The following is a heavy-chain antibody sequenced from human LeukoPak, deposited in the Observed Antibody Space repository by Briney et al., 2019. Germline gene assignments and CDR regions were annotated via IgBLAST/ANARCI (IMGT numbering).Heavy chain of an antibody. V-gene: IGHV1-2*02. CDR3: VSDAGLGASPVGF. CDR2: INLNSGVT. D-gene: IGHD1-26*01. J-gene: IGHJ4*02. CDR1: GYTFTDYY. Sequence: ASVKVSCKASGYTFTDYYMQWVRQASGQGLEWMGWINLNSGVTNYAQNFQGRVTMTRDTSISTVYMELSRLRSDDTAVFYCVSDAGLGASPVGFWGQGTLVTVSS.